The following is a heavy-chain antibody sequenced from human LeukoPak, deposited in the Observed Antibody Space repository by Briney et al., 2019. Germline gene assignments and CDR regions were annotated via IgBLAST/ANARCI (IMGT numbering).Heavy chain of an antibody. V-gene: IGHV5-51*01. J-gene: IGHJ4*02. CDR3: ARGGVYCSSTSCYYDY. D-gene: IGHD2-2*01. Sequence: HGASLQISCKGSGYIFTSYWIGWVRQLPGKGLEWMGIIYPGDSDTRCSPSFQGQVTISADKSSRTGYLKWRSLKASATAMYYCARGGVYCSSTSCYYDYWGQGTLVTVSS. CDR1: GYIFTSYW. CDR2: IYPGDSDT.